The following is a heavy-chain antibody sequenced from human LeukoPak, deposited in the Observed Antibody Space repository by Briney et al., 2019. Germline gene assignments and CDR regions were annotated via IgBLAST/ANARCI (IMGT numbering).Heavy chain of an antibody. Sequence: ASVEVSCKASGYTFTSYDINWVRQATGQGLEWMGWMNPDSGNTGYAQKFQGRVTMTRNTSISTAYMELSSLRSEDTAVYYCARGPYCRSMSCPYWFDPWGQGTLVTVSS. CDR2: MNPDSGNT. D-gene: IGHD2-2*01. CDR1: GYTFTSYD. J-gene: IGHJ5*02. V-gene: IGHV1-8*01. CDR3: ARGPYCRSMSCPYWFDP.